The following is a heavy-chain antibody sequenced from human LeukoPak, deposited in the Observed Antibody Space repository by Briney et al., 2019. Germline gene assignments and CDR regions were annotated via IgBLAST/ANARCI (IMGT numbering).Heavy chain of an antibody. D-gene: IGHD3-16*01. CDR3: ARDRLSLGAFDI. CDR1: GFTFSTYS. J-gene: IGHJ3*02. V-gene: IGHV4-39*07. CDR2: VYSRGSI. Sequence: GSLRLSCAASGFTFSTYSMNWVRQAPEKGLEWIGSVYSRGSIYSNPSLRSRVTISLDTSKNEFSLNLSSVTVADTAVYYCARDRLSLGAFDIWGPGTTVSVSS.